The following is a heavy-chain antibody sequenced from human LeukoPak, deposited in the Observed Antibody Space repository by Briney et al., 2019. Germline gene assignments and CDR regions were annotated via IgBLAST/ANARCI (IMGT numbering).Heavy chain of an antibody. D-gene: IGHD3-22*01. Sequence: LSLTCAVYGGSYSGYYWSWIRQPPGKGLEWVSYISSSGIAKNYADSVKGRFTISRDNANNSLYLQMNSLRADDTAVYYCARGDSSACPDYWGQGTLVTVSS. V-gene: IGHV3-11*01. CDR1: GGSYSGYY. J-gene: IGHJ4*02. CDR2: ISSSGIAK. CDR3: ARGDSSACPDY.